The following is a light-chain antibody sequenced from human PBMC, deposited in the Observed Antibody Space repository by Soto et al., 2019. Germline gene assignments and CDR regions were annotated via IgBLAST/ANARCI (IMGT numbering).Light chain of an antibody. CDR3: QQYGSSPRA. J-gene: IGKJ5*01. CDR1: QSVSSSY. CDR2: GAS. V-gene: IGKV3-20*01. Sequence: EIVLTQCPGTLSLSPGERASLSCRASQSVSSSYLAWYQQQPGQAPRLLIYGASSRATGIPDWFSGSGSGTDFTLTISRLEPEDFAVYYCQQYGSSPRAFGQGTRLEIK.